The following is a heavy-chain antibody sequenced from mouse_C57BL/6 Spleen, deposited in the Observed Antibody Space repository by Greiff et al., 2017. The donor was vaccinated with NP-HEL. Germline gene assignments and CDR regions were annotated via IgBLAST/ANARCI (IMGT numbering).Heavy chain of an antibody. D-gene: IGHD2-12*01. V-gene: IGHV5-9*01. CDR1: GFTFSSYT. CDR2: ISGGGGNT. CDR3: AGTTTRYFDV. Sequence: EVKVVESGGGLVKPGGSLKLSCAASGFTFSSYTMSWVRQTPEKRLEWVATISGGGGNTYYPDSVKGRFTISRDNAKNTLYLQMSSLRSEDTALYYCAGTTTRYFDVWGTGTTVTVSS. J-gene: IGHJ1*03.